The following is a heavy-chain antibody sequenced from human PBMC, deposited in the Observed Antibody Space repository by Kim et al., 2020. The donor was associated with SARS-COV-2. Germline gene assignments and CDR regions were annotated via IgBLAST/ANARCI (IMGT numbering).Heavy chain of an antibody. V-gene: IGHV1-2*04. D-gene: IGHD5-12*01. Sequence: TNYAQKFQGWVTMTRDTSISTAYMELSRLRSDDTVVYYCARDGDGGYSDYWGQGTLVTVSS. CDR2: T. CDR3: ARDGDGGYSDY. J-gene: IGHJ4*02.